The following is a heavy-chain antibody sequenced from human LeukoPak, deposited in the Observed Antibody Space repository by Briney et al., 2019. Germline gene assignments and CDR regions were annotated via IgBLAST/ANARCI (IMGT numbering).Heavy chain of an antibody. J-gene: IGHJ6*02. CDR3: ARDRLEQQLVYYYGMDV. CDR1: GGSISSGGYY. Sequence: PSETLSLTCTVSGGSISSGGYYWSWIRQHPGKGLEWIGYIYYSGSTYYNPSLKSRVIISVDTSKNQFSLKLSSVTAADTAVYYCARDRLEQQLVYYYGMDVWGQGTTVTVSS. CDR2: IYYSGST. V-gene: IGHV4-31*03. D-gene: IGHD6-13*01.